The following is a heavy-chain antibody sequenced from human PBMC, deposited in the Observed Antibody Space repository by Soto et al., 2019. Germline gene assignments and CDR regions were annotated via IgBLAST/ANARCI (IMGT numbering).Heavy chain of an antibody. Sequence: HPGGSLRLSCAASGFTFSSYAMHWVRQAPGKGLEWVAVISYDGSNKYYADSVKGRFTISRDNSKNTLYLQMNSLRAEDTAVYYCARGPYSSSSFFDYWGQGTLVTVSS. CDR2: ISYDGSNK. CDR3: ARGPYSSSSFFDY. J-gene: IGHJ4*02. CDR1: GFTFSSYA. D-gene: IGHD6-6*01. V-gene: IGHV3-30-3*01.